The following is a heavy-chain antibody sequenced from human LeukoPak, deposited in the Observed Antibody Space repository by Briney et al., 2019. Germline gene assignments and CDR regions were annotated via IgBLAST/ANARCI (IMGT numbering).Heavy chain of an antibody. D-gene: IGHD3-16*02. V-gene: IGHV3-7*01. CDR2: IKQDGSEK. CDR1: AFTFRSYW. J-gene: IGHJ4*02. Sequence: GGSLRLSCAAPAFTFRSYWMSWLRQPPGKGLEWVANIKQDGSEKYYVDSVKGRFTISRDNAKNSLYLQMNSLRAEDTAVYYCARVMITFGGVIVLFDYWGQGTLVTVSS. CDR3: ARVMITFGGVIVLFDY.